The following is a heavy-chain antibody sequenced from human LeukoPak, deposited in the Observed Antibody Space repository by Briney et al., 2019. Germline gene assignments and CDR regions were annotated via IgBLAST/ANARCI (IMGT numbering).Heavy chain of an antibody. CDR2: LYIGGNT. V-gene: IGHV3-53*01. CDR1: GLTVNNNY. CDR3: MTAAGYNFGQY. D-gene: IGHD5-18*01. J-gene: IGHJ4*02. Sequence: GGSLRLSCAASGLTVNNNYMNWVRQAPGKGLEWVSALYIGGNTYYADSVRGRFTISRDNSKNTLYLQMNSQRAEDTAIYYCMTAAGYNFGQYWGQGTLVTVSS.